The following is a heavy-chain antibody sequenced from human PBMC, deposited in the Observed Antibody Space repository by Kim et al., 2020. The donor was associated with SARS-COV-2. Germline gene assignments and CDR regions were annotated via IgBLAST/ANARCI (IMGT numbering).Heavy chain of an antibody. D-gene: IGHD1-26*01. J-gene: IGHJ4*02. CDR2: ISYDGSNK. V-gene: IGHV3-30*18. Sequence: GGSLRLSCAASGFTFSSYGMHWVRQAPGKGLEWVAVISYDGSNKYYADSVKGRFTISRDNSKNTLYLQMNSLRAEDTAVYYCAKDKGATADYWGQGTLVTVSS. CDR1: GFTFSSYG. CDR3: AKDKGATADY.